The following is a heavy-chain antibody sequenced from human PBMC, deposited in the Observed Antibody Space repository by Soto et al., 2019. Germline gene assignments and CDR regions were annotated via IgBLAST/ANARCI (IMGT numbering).Heavy chain of an antibody. Sequence: PGGSLRLSCTASGFTFRNFWMGWVRQTPEKGLEWVSYISSSRSTKYYADSVKGRFTMSRDNAKNSLYLQMNSLRDEDTAVYYCAREGYPIDYWGQGTLVTVSS. CDR2: ISSSRSTK. CDR3: AREGYPIDY. D-gene: IGHD6-13*01. J-gene: IGHJ4*02. V-gene: IGHV3-48*02. CDR1: GFTFRNFW.